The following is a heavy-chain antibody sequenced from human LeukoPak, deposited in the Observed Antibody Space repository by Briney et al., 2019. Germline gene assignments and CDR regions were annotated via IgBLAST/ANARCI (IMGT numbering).Heavy chain of an antibody. V-gene: IGHV3-9*01. Sequence: GGSLRLSCAASGFTFDDYAVHWVRQAPGKGLEWVSGISWNSGSIGYADSVKGRFTISRDNAKNSLYLQMNSLRAEDTALYYCANSIYDADAFDIWGQGTMVTVSS. CDR3: ANSIYDADAFDI. CDR2: ISWNSGSI. CDR1: GFTFDDYA. D-gene: IGHD3-22*01. J-gene: IGHJ3*02.